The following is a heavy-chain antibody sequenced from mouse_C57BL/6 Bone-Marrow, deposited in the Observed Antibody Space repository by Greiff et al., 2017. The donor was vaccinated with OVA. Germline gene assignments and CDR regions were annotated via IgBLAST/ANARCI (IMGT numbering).Heavy chain of an antibody. CDR2: IYPGSGNN. V-gene: IGHV1-76*01. CDR1: GYTFTDYY. J-gene: IGHJ4*01. CDR3: ARYELGQKAMDY. Sequence: QVQLQQSGAELVRPGASVKLSCKASGYTFTDYYINWVKQRPGQGLEWIARIYPGSGNNYYNEKFKGKATLTAEKSSSTAYMQLSSLTSEDSAVYFCARYELGQKAMDYWGQGTSVTVSS. D-gene: IGHD4-1*01.